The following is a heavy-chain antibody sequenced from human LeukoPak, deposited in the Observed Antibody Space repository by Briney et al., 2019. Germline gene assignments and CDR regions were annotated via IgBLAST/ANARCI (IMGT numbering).Heavy chain of an antibody. CDR2: INHSGST. D-gene: IGHD1/OR15-1a*01. J-gene: IGHJ3*02. CDR1: GGSFSGYY. CDR3: ARGVNNWNIDVLDI. V-gene: IGHV4-34*01. Sequence: SETLSLTCAVYGGSFSGYYWSWIRQPPGKGLEWIGEINHSGSTNYNPSLKSRVTISADTSKNQFSLKLSSVTAAETAVYFCARGVNNWNIDVLDIWGQGTMVTVSS.